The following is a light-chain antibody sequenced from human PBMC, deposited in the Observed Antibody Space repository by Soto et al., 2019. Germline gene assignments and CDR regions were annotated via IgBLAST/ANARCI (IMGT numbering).Light chain of an antibody. CDR2: GAS. CDR3: QQYGISPFA. V-gene: IGKV3-20*01. Sequence: EIVLTQSPGTLSLSPGERATLSCRASQSVISSYLAWYQQKAGQAPRLLIYGASSRATGVPDRFSGSGSGTDFSLTISRLEPEDFAVYYCQQYGISPFAFGPGTKVDIK. CDR1: QSVISSY. J-gene: IGKJ3*01.